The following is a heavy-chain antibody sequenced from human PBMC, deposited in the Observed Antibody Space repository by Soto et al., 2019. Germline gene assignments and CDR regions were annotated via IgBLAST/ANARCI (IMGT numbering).Heavy chain of an antibody. D-gene: IGHD6-13*01. Sequence: QVQLQESGPGLVKPSGTLSLTCAVSGGSISSSNWWSWVRQPPGKGLEWIGEIYHSGSTNYNPSLKSRVTISVDKSKNQFSLKLSSVTAADTAVYYCARLSSPPTHYYYYYGMDVWGQGTTVTVSS. CDR2: IYHSGST. CDR1: GGSISSSNW. J-gene: IGHJ6*02. CDR3: ARLSSPPTHYYYYYGMDV. V-gene: IGHV4-4*02.